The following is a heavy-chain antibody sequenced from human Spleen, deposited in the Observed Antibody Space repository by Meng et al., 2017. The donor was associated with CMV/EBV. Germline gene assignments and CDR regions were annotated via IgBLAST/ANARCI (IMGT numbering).Heavy chain of an antibody. Sequence: EGRRVESGGGLVQPGGSLRLSCAASKFTVSENYMSWVRQAPGKGLEWVSVIYHDGRTYYADSVKGRFTMSRDNSKNTVHLQMNSLRVEDTAVYYCARHDWFDPWGQGTLVTVSS. CDR3: ARHDWFDP. J-gene: IGHJ5*02. V-gene: IGHV3-66*04. CDR1: KFTVSENY. CDR2: IYHDGRT.